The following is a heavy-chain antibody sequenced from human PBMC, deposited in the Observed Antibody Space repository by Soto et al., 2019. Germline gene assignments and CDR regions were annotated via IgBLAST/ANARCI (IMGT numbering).Heavy chain of an antibody. J-gene: IGHJ4*02. V-gene: IGHV1-69*06. CDR1: GGTFSSYA. D-gene: IGHD1-26*01. Sequence: GASVKVSCKASGGTFSSYAISWVRQAPGQGLEWMGGIIPIFGTANYAQKSQGRVTITADKSTSTAYMELSSLRSEDTAVYYCARESGSYQLLHGGFDYWGQGTLVTVSS. CDR3: ARESGSYQLLHGGFDY. CDR2: IIPIFGTA.